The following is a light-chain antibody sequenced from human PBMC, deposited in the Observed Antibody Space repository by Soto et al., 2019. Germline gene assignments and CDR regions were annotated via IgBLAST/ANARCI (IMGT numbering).Light chain of an antibody. Sequence: IQLTQSASSLSASVGYRVTITCRASQGISSYLAWYQQKPGKAPKLLIYAASTLQSGVPSRFSGSGSGTDFTLTISSLQPEDFETYYCQQLNSYPLTFGQGTRLEIK. J-gene: IGKJ5*01. CDR3: QQLNSYPLT. V-gene: IGKV1-9*01. CDR2: AAS. CDR1: QGISSY.